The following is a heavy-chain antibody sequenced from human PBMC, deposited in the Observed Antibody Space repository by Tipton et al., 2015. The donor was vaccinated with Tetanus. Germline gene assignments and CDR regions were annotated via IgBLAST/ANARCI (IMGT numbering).Heavy chain of an antibody. V-gene: IGHV5-51*01. CDR1: GYSFTSYW. CDR3: ARPRGSSTNCYDY. CDR2: IYPGDSGS. D-gene: IGHD2-2*01. Sequence: QLVQSGAEVKKPGESLKISCKGSGYSFTSYWIGWVRQMPGKGLEWVGIIYPGDSGSTSGPSFQGQVTISVDKSIDTAYLQWSSLKASDSAIYYCARPRGSSTNCYDYWGQGTLVTVSS. J-gene: IGHJ4*02.